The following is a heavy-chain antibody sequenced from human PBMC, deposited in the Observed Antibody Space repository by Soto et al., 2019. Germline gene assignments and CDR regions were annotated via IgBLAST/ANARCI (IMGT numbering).Heavy chain of an antibody. CDR3: ARRRKYQLLSYYFDY. V-gene: IGHV4-34*01. CDR1: GGSFSGYY. D-gene: IGHD2-2*01. Sequence: SETLSLTCAVYGGSFSGYYWSWIRQPPGKGLEWIGEINHSGSTNYNPSLKSRVTISVDTSKNQFSLKLSSVTAADTAVYYCARRRKYQLLSYYFDYWGQGTLVTVSS. J-gene: IGHJ4*02. CDR2: INHSGST.